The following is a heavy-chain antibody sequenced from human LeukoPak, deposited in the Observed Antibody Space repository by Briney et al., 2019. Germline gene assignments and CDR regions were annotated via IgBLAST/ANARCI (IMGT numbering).Heavy chain of an antibody. V-gene: IGHV3-21*01. CDR3: ARAIAVADAFDI. CDR2: ISSSSSYI. Sequence: GGSLRLSCAASGFTFSSYSMNWVRQAPGKGLEWVSSISSSSSYIYYADSVKGRFTISRDNGNNSLYLQMNSLRAEDTAVYYCARAIAVADAFDIWGQGTMVTVSS. J-gene: IGHJ3*02. D-gene: IGHD6-19*01. CDR1: GFTFSSYS.